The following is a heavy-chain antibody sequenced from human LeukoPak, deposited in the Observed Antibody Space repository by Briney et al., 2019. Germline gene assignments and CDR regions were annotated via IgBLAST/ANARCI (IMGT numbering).Heavy chain of an antibody. CDR3: ARGRSYFDY. V-gene: IGHV4-59*01. Sequence: SETLSLTCAVYGGSFSGYYWNWIRQPPGKGLEWIGYIYYSGSTNYNPSLKSRVTISVDTSKNQFSLKLSSVTAADTAVYYCARGRSYFDYWGQGTLVTVSS. CDR2: IYYSGST. J-gene: IGHJ4*02. CDR1: GGSFSGYY.